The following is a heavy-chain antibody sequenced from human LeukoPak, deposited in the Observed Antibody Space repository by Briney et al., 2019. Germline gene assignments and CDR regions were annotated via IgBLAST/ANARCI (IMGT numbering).Heavy chain of an antibody. CDR3: AKNPQRITGTTFDY. J-gene: IGHJ4*02. CDR2: ISGSGGST. V-gene: IGHV3-23*01. CDR1: GFTFSSYD. D-gene: IGHD1-7*01. Sequence: GVSLRLSGAASGFTFSSYDMSWVRHAPGKGLEWGSAISGSGGSTYCEDSVKGRFTISRGNSKHTLYLQMHRLRGEATAVYYCAKNPQRITGTTFDYWRQGTLVTVPS.